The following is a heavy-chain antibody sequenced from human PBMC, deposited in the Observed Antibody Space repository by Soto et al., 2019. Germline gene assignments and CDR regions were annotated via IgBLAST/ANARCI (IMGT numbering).Heavy chain of an antibody. D-gene: IGHD1-26*01. V-gene: IGHV3-30*18. J-gene: IGHJ4*02. CDR2: MSYDGSNE. CDR1: GFTFSHYA. CDR3: AKDGSHNFDY. Sequence: QVQLVESGGGVVQPGRSLRLSCAASGFTFSHYAMHWVRQAPGKGLEWVALMSYDGSNEYYADSVKGRFTISRDNYKNTLYLQMNSLRAEDTAVYYCAKDGSHNFDYWGQVTLGTVSS.